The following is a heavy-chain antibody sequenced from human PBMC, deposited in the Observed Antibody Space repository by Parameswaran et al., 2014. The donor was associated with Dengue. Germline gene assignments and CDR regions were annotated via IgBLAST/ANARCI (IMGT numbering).Heavy chain of an antibody. D-gene: IGHD6-13*01. CDR3: ARDRIAAAGRLY. J-gene: IGHJ4*02. CDR2: IYSGGST. Sequence: VRQAPGKGLEWVSVIYSGGSTYYADSVKGRSTISRDNSKNTLYLQMNSLRAEDTAVYYCARDRIAAAGRLYWGQGTLVTVSS. V-gene: IGHV3-53*01.